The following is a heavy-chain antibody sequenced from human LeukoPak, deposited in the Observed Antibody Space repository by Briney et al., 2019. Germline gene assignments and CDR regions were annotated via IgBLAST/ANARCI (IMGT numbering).Heavy chain of an antibody. CDR3: ARVTDDYVLASAFDI. Sequence: ASVKVSCKASGYTFTSYYMHWVRQAPGQGLEWMGIINPSGGSTSYAQKFQGRVTMTRDTSTSTVYMELSSLRSDDTAVYYCARVTDDYVLASAFDIWGQGTMVTVSS. D-gene: IGHD4-17*01. CDR1: GYTFTSYY. V-gene: IGHV1-46*01. CDR2: INPSGGST. J-gene: IGHJ3*02.